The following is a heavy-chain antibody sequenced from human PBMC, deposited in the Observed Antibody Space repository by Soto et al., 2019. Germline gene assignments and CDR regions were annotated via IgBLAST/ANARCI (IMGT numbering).Heavy chain of an antibody. V-gene: IGHV4-39*01. CDR1: GGSISSSSYY. D-gene: IGHD2-15*01. CDR3: ARHRCRGGYCSGGTHWGDAFDI. Sequence: SETLSLTCTVSGGSISSSSYYWGWIRQPPGKGLEWIGSIYYSGSTYYNPSLKSRVTISVDTSKNQFSLKLSSVTAADTAVYYCARHRCRGGYCSGGTHWGDAFDIWGQGTMVTVSS. J-gene: IGHJ3*02. CDR2: IYYSGST.